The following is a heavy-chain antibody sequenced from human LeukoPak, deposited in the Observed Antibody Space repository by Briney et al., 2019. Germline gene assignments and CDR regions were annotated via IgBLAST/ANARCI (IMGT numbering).Heavy chain of an antibody. D-gene: IGHD3-16*02. Sequence: ASVKVSCKASGYTFTSYGISWVRQAPGQGLEWMGWISAYNGNTNYAQKFQGRVTITADESTSTAYMELSSLRSEDTAVYYCARDRGLRLGELSHNWFDPWGQGTLVTVSS. J-gene: IGHJ5*02. CDR1: GYTFTSYG. CDR2: ISAYNGNT. V-gene: IGHV1-18*01. CDR3: ARDRGLRLGELSHNWFDP.